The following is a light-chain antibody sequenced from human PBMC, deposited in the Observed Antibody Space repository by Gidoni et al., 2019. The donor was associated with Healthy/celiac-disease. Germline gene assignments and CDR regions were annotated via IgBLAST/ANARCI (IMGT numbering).Light chain of an antibody. J-gene: IGKJ1*01. CDR2: GAS. CDR3: QQYGSSPVVT. V-gene: IGKV3-20*01. CDR1: QSVSSSY. Sequence: DIVLTQSPGTLSLSPGERATLSCRASQSVSSSYLAWYQQKPGQAPRLLIYGASSRATGIPDRFSGSGSGTDFTLTISRLEPEDFAVYYCQQYGSSPVVTFXQXTKVEIK.